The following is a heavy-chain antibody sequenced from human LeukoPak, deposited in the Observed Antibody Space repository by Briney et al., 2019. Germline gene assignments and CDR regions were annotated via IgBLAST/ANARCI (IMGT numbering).Heavy chain of an antibody. V-gene: IGHV5-51*01. D-gene: IGHD5-12*01. Sequence: GESLQISSQGSGSFSISYWIGWARQLTAKGLEWMGIIYPGDSDTRYSPSFQGQVTISADKSISTAYLQWSSLKASDTAMYYCARTYDSLYYFDYWGQGTLVTVSS. CDR1: GSFSISYW. CDR3: ARTYDSLYYFDY. J-gene: IGHJ4*02. CDR2: IYPGDSDT.